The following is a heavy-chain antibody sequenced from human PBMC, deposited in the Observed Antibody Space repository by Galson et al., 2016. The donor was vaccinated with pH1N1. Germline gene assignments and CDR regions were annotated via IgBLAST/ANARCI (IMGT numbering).Heavy chain of an antibody. J-gene: IGHJ1*01. Sequence: SLRLSCAASGFTFDDYAMHWVRQAPGKGLEWVSGISWNSGSIGYADSVKGRFTISRDNAKNSLYLQMNSLRAEDTALYYCAKLDGYNWGYFQHWGQGTLVTVSS. CDR3: AKLDGYNWGYFQH. V-gene: IGHV3-9*01. CDR2: ISWNSGSI. CDR1: GFTFDDYA. D-gene: IGHD5-24*01.